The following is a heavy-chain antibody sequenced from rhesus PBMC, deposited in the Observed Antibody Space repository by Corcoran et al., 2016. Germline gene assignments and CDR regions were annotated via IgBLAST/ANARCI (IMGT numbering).Heavy chain of an antibody. CDR1: GGSISSNY. CDR3: ARGNRIPNPLDYFDY. CDR2: ISGSGGST. D-gene: IGHD2-21*01. J-gene: IGHJ4*01. Sequence: QLQLQESGPGLVKPSETLSLTCAVSGGSISSNYWSWIRQPPGKGLEWIGRISGSGGSTDYNPSLKIRVTISTDTSKNQFSLKLSSVTAADTAVYYCARGNRIPNPLDYFDYWGQGVLVTVSS. V-gene: IGHV4-173*01.